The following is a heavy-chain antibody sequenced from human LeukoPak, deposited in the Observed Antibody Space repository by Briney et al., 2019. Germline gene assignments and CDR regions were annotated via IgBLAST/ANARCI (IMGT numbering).Heavy chain of an antibody. CDR1: GFTFTTHG. CDR2: ISGSGANT. Sequence: GGSLRLSCTTSGFTFTTHGMAWVRQAPGKGLEWVSSISGSGANTNYADSVKGRLTISRDSSNNTLYLHMDSLRAEDTAVYFCAKRGGYDYGSHFDSWGQGTLVTVSS. J-gene: IGHJ4*02. D-gene: IGHD5-18*01. CDR3: AKRGGYDYGSHFDS. V-gene: IGHV3-23*01.